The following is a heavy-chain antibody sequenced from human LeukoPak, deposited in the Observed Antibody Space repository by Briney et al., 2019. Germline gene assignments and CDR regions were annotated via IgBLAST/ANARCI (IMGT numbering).Heavy chain of an antibody. D-gene: IGHD3-3*01. J-gene: IGHJ4*02. CDR1: GFTFDDYG. V-gene: IGHV3-20*04. CDR3: ARASWGGYYKGEIDY. Sequence: GGSLRLSCAASGFTFDDYGMSWVRQAPGEGLEWVSGINWNGGSTGYADSVKGRFTISRDNAKNSLYLQMNSLRAEDTALYYCARASWGGYYKGEIDYWGQGTLVTVSS. CDR2: INWNGGST.